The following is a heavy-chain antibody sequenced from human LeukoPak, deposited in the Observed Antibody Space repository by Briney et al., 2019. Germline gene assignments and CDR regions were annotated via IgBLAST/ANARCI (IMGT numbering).Heavy chain of an antibody. CDR3: ARGYDILTNAFDY. D-gene: IGHD3-9*01. CDR1: GFTFSSYA. Sequence: PGGSLRLSCAASGFTFSSYAMSWVRQAPGKGLEWVSYINRSGNIIYYADSVKGRFTISRDNAKNSLYLQMNSLRAEDTAVYYCARGYDILTNAFDYWGQGTLVTVSS. V-gene: IGHV3-48*03. J-gene: IGHJ4*02. CDR2: INRSGNII.